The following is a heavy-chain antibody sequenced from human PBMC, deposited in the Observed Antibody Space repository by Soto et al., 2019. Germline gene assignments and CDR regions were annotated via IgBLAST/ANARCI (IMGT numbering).Heavy chain of an antibody. CDR2: IWFSGTTT. J-gene: IGHJ4*02. CDR1: GFSFSSYA. Sequence: ESGGGVVQPGGSLRLSCAASGFSFSSYAMHWVRQAPGKGLEWVGVIWFSGTTTIYADSVKGRFIISRDNSKTTLYRQAESLRGDDTAVYYCARGSFDSIGYYNFDYWGQGTLVTVSS. D-gene: IGHD3-22*01. CDR3: ARGSFDSIGYYNFDY. V-gene: IGHV3-33*01.